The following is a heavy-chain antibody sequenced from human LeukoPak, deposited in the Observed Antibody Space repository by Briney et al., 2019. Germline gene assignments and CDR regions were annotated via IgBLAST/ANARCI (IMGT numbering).Heavy chain of an antibody. CDR2: MNQDGSEK. J-gene: IGHJ6*02. Sequence: GESLRLSCAASGFTFSDSWMSWVRQAPGKGLEWVANMNQDGSEKDYVDSVKGRFTISRDNARNSLYLQMSSLRAEDTAVCYCATYTHWVAGDVWGQGTTVTVSS. CDR3: ATYTHWVAGDV. CDR1: GFTFSDSW. D-gene: IGHD3-16*01. V-gene: IGHV3-7*01.